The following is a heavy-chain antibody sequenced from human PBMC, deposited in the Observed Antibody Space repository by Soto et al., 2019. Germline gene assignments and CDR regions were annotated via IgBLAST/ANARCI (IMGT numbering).Heavy chain of an antibody. CDR2: ISTNKGNT. J-gene: IGHJ4*02. CDR3: GREYCSRTSGYGVDY. Sequence: QVQLVQSGPEVREPGASVKVSCKASGYTFTTYGISWVRQAPGQGLEWMGWISTNKGNTRYAQNLQGRVTMTTDTSTSTAYMELRSLRSDDTAVYYCGREYCSRTSGYGVDYWGQGTPVTVSS. V-gene: IGHV1-18*01. CDR1: GYTFTTYG. D-gene: IGHD2-2*01.